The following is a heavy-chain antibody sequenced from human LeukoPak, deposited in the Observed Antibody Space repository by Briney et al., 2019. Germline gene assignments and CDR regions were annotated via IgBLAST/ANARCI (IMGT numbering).Heavy chain of an antibody. J-gene: IGHJ4*02. CDR3: ARGPPYYDFWSGYSDY. CDR2: INSDGSST. V-gene: IGHV3-74*01. Sequence: PGGSLRLSCAASGFTFSSYWMHWVRQAPGKGLVWVSRINSDGSSTSYADSVKGRFTISRDNAKNTLYLQMNSLGAEDTAVYYCARGPPYYDFWSGYSDYWGQGTLVTVSS. CDR1: GFTFSSYW. D-gene: IGHD3-3*01.